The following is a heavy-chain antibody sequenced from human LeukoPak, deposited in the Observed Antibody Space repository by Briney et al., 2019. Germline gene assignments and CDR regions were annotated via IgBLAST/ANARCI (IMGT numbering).Heavy chain of an antibody. D-gene: IGHD4-11*01. V-gene: IGHV4-4*07. CDR2: TYTSGST. J-gene: IGHJ3*02. Sequence: SETLSLTCTVSGGSISMYYWSWIREPAGKGLGWSGRTYTSGSTNYNPSLKSRVPMSVETSKNRFSLTLSSVTAADTAVYYCARGLPHAFDIWGQGTMVTVSS. CDR1: GGSISMYY. CDR3: ARGLPHAFDI.